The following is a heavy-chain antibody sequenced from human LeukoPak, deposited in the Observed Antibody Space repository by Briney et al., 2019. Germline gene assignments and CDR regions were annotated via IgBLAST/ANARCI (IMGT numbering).Heavy chain of an antibody. J-gene: IGHJ4*02. D-gene: IGHD3-10*01. CDR1: GFTFSTYV. CDR3: AREESTLNFDY. CDR2: LWYDGTNK. V-gene: IGHV3-33*01. Sequence: GRSLRLSCAASGFTFSTYVMHWVRQAPGKGLEWVALLWYDGTNKYYAESVKGRFTISRDNSKNTLYLQMNSLRAEDTAVYYCAREESTLNFDYWGQGTLVTVSS.